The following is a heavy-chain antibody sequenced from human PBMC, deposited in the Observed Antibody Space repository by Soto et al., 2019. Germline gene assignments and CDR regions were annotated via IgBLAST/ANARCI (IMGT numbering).Heavy chain of an antibody. Sequence: QVQLVESGGGVVQPGRSLRLSCAASGFTFSSYGMHWVRQAPGKGLEWVAVISYDGSNKYYADSVKGRFTISRDNSKNTLYLQMNSLRAEDTAVYYCAKKSDSSGCLGGWGQGTLVTVSS. CDR3: AKKSDSSGCLGG. J-gene: IGHJ4*02. D-gene: IGHD6-19*01. V-gene: IGHV3-30*18. CDR1: GFTFSSYG. CDR2: ISYDGSNK.